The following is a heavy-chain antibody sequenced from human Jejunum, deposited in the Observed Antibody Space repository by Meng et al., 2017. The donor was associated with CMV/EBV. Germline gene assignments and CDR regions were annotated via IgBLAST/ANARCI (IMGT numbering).Heavy chain of an antibody. CDR3: ARDGYYGIDV. V-gene: IGHV1-18*01. CDR2: VNIHNGNT. Sequence: CKASGYSVNNYGISWVRQAPGQGLEWMGWVNIHNGNTEYAEKLQGRVTMTTDTSTSTAYMELRSLRPDDTAVYYCARDGYYGIDVWGQGTTVTVSS. J-gene: IGHJ6*02. CDR1: GYSVNNYG.